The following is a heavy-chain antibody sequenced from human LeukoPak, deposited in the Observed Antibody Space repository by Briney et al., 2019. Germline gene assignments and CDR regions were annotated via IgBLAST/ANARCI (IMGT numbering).Heavy chain of an antibody. CDR3: ARQTRYCSSTSCSDLHYYYNYYIDV. J-gene: IGHJ6*03. CDR1: GRSFSSSLFY. Sequence: SETLSLTCTVSGRSFSSSLFYWGWIRQPPGQRLVCIASIFFLEYTYFHPSLKSRITISVDTSKNEFSLKVSSVTAADTAVYYSARQTRYCSSTSCSDLHYYYNYYIDVWGKGTTVTISS. D-gene: IGHD2-2*01. CDR2: IFFLEYT. V-gene: IGHV4-39*01.